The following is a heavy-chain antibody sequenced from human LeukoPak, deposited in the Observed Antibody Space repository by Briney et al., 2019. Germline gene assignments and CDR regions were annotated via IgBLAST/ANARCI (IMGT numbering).Heavy chain of an antibody. Sequence: SETLSLTYTVSSGSISSGGYYWSWIRQHPGKGLEWIGYIYYSGSTYYNPSLKSRVTISVDTSKNQFSLKLSSVTATDTAVYYCAREIHRFTGYYYYMDVWGKGTTVTVSS. J-gene: IGHJ6*03. D-gene: IGHD7-27*01. CDR2: IYYSGST. V-gene: IGHV4-31*03. CDR1: SGSISSGGYY. CDR3: AREIHRFTGYYYYMDV.